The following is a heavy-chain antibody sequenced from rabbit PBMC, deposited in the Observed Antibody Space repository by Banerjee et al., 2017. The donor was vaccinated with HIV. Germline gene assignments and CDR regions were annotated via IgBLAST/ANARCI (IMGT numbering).Heavy chain of an antibody. D-gene: IGHD1-1*01. J-gene: IGHJ3*01. Sequence: QSLEESGGDLVKPGASLTLTCTASGFSFSSEYYMCWVRQTPGKGLEWIASIYVGSSVSTHYASWAKGRFAISKTSSTTVILQMTSLTAADTATYFCARWGSGWSLSLWGQGTLVTVS. CDR1: GFSFSSEYY. CDR2: IYVGSSVST. CDR3: ARWGSGWSLSL. V-gene: IGHV1S40*01.